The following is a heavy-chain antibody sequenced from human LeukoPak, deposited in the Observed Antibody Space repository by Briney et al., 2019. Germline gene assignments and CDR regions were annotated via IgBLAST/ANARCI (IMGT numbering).Heavy chain of an antibody. CDR2: IRYDGSDK. D-gene: IGHD1-26*01. CDR1: GFTFSSYG. CDR3: ARDSGYYFDY. V-gene: IGHV3-30*02. J-gene: IGHJ4*02. Sequence: GGSLRLSCAASGFTFSSYGMHWVRQAPGKGLEWVAFIRYDGSDKYYADSVKGRFTISRDNSKNTLYLQMNSLRAEDTAVYYCARDSGYYFDYWGQGTLVTVSS.